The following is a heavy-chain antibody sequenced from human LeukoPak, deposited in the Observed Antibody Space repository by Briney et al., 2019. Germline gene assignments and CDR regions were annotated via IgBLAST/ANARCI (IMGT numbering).Heavy chain of an antibody. Sequence: PGGSLRLSCAASGFTVSSNYMSWVRQAPGKGLEWVSGIGSNGVDTYYADSAKGRFTISRDNSKNTVYLQMNSLRAEDTALYYCVRAYTTSGTYSEPWGQGTLVTVSS. CDR2: IGSNGVDT. D-gene: IGHD1-1*01. CDR1: GFTVSSNY. CDR3: VRAYTTSGTYSEP. J-gene: IGHJ4*02. V-gene: IGHV3-23*01.